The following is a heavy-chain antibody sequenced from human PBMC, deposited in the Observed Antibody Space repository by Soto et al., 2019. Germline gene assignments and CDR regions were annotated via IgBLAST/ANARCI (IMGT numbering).Heavy chain of an antibody. J-gene: IGHJ4*02. CDR1: GGSLNYYY. V-gene: IGHV4-59*08. CDR3: ARQDDILAGVDY. D-gene: IGHD3-9*01. CDR2: VFSTGST. Sequence: QVQLQESGPGLLKPSETLSLTCTVSGGSLNYYYWSWIRQPPGKGLEWIGFVFSTGSTNYNPSLKTPATISLATSKNHFSLHLDSVTAAAPAIHYCARQDDILAGVDYWGQGTLVTVSS.